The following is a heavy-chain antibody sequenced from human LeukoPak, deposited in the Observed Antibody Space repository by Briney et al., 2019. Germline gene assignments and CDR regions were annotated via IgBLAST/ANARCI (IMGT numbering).Heavy chain of an antibody. V-gene: IGHV3-9*03. D-gene: IGHD5-18*01. J-gene: IGHJ4*02. Sequence: GGSLRLSCAASGFTFDDYDMHWVRQAPGKGLEWVSGISWNSGSLGYADSVRGRFTISRDNAKNSLYLQMNSLRAEDMALYYCAKDTIGRYGYGSGLDYWGQGTLVTVSS. CDR2: ISWNSGSL. CDR3: AKDTIGRYGYGSGLDY. CDR1: GFTFDDYD.